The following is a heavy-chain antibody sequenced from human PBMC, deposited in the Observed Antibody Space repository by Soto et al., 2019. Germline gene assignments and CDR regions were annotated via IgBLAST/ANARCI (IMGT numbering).Heavy chain of an antibody. CDR3: AKGNGDIYYYYAMDV. D-gene: IGHD2-8*01. V-gene: IGHV3-30*18. CDR1: GFTFSSYG. J-gene: IGHJ6*02. CDR2: ISYDGSNK. Sequence: QVQLVESGGGVVQPGRSLRLSCAASGFTFSSYGMHWVRQAPGKGLEWVAVISYDGSNKYYADSVKGRFTISRDNSKNTLYLQMNSLRAEDTAVYYCAKGNGDIYYYYAMDVWGQGTTVTVSS.